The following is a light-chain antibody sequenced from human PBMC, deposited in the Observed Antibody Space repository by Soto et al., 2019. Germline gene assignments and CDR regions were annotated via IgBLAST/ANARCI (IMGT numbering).Light chain of an antibody. CDR2: GAS. Sequence: EIVLTQSPGTLSLSPGERAVLSCRASQSVNNNYLAWYQRKPGRAPRLLIYGASSRATGIRDRFIGSGSGTDSTLTITRLQPYYFAVYSCQQYGLSPPTFGQGTKVEFK. CDR3: QQYGLSPPT. V-gene: IGKV3-20*01. J-gene: IGKJ1*01. CDR1: QSVNNNY.